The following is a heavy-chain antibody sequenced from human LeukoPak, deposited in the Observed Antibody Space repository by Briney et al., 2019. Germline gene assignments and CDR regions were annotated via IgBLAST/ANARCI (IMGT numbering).Heavy chain of an antibody. CDR1: GGSITTIPYN. CDR2: ISYVGTT. CDR3: ARHPTGYPNWFDS. Sequence: SETLSLTCTVSGGSITTIPYNWGWIRQPPGKGLEWIGTISYVGTTYYEPSPKSRVTMSIDTSKNQFSLNLNSATAADTAVYYCARHPTGYPNWFDSWGQGTLVIVSS. D-gene: IGHD3-9*01. V-gene: IGHV4-39*01. J-gene: IGHJ5*01.